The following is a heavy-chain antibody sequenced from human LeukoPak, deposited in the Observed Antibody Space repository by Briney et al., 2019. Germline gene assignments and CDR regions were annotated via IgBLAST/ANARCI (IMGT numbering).Heavy chain of an antibody. V-gene: IGHV3-30*03. Sequence: GGSLRLSCAASGFTFSSYGMHWVRQAPGKGLEWVAVISYDGSNKYYADSVKGRFTISRDNSKNTLYLQMNSLRAEDTAVYYCARAVAGTNNWFDPWGQGTLVTVSS. D-gene: IGHD6-19*01. J-gene: IGHJ5*02. CDR1: GFTFSSYG. CDR2: ISYDGSNK. CDR3: ARAVAGTNNWFDP.